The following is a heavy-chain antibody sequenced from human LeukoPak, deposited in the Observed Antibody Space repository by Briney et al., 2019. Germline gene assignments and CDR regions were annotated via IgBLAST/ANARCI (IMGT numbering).Heavy chain of an antibody. Sequence: KPSETLPLTCTVSGGSISSSSYYWGWIRQPPGKGLEWIGTIYYSGGTYYNTSLDSRVTISVDTSKNQFSLRLSSVTAADTAVYYCARHAYRSGWLDFWGQGTLVTVSS. CDR3: ARHAYRSGWLDF. CDR1: GGSISSSSYY. D-gene: IGHD6-19*01. V-gene: IGHV4-39*01. J-gene: IGHJ4*02. CDR2: IYYSGGT.